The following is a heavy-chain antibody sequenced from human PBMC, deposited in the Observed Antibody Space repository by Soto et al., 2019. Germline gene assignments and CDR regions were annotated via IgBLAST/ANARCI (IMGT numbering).Heavy chain of an antibody. CDR3: AREGGYYYYYGMDV. CDR1: GFTFSSYA. D-gene: IGHD3-16*01. V-gene: IGHV3-30-3*01. Sequence: GGSLRLSCAASGFTFSSYAMHWVRQAPGKGLEWVAVISYDGSNKYYADSVKGRFTISRDNSKNTLYLQMNSLRAEDTAVYYCAREGGYYYYYGMDVWGQGTTVTAP. CDR2: ISYDGSNK. J-gene: IGHJ6*02.